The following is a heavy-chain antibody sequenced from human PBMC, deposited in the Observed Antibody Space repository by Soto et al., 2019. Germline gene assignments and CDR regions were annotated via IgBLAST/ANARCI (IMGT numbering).Heavy chain of an antibody. V-gene: IGHV3-9*01. CDR3: AKSHTTSGWYVTTDY. D-gene: IGHD6-19*01. CDR1: GFTFGDYA. Sequence: GGSLRLSCAASGFTFGDYAMQWVRQAPGKGLEWVSAISWNSGSIDYADSVKGRFTISRDNAKNSLYLQMNSLRAEDTALYYCAKSHTTSGWYVTTDYWGQGTRVTVS. J-gene: IGHJ4*02. CDR2: ISWNSGSI.